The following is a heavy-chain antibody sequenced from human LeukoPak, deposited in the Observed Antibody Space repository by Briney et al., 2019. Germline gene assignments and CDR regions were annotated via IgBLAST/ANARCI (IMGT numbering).Heavy chain of an antibody. CDR1: GYTFTSYG. V-gene: IGHV1-18*01. J-gene: IGHJ4*02. D-gene: IGHD3-22*01. CDR2: ISAYNGNT. Sequence: ASVKVSCKASGYTFTSYGISWVRQAPGQGLEWMGWISAYNGNTNYAQKLQGRVTMTTDTSTSTAYMELRSLRSDDTAVYYCARDASWDSSGYYDYWGQGTLVTVSS. CDR3: ARDASWDSSGYYDY.